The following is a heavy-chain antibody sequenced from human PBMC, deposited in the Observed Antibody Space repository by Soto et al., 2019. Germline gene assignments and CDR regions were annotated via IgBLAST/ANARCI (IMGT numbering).Heavy chain of an antibody. CDR3: ASTPVWQLDPLYYYYMDV. V-gene: IGHV4-59*12. J-gene: IGHJ6*03. D-gene: IGHD6-6*01. Sequence: QVQLQESGPGLVKPSETLSLTCTVSGGSISSYYWSWIRQPPGKGLEWIGYIYYSGSTNYNPSLKSRVTISVDTSKNQFSLKLSSVTAADTAVYYCASTPVWQLDPLYYYYMDVWGKGTTVTVSS. CDR1: GGSISSYY. CDR2: IYYSGST.